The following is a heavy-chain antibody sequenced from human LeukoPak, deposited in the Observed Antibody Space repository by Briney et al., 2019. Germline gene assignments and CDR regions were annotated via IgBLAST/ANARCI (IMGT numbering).Heavy chain of an antibody. J-gene: IGHJ4*02. CDR1: GFTFSSYA. Sequence: PGRSLRLSCAASGFTFSSYAMHWVRQAPGKGLEWVAVISYDGSNKYYADSVKGRFTISRDNSKNTLYLQMNSLRVEDTATYYCTRDRGWQQFDYWGQGTLVTVSS. D-gene: IGHD5-24*01. CDR3: TRDRGWQQFDY. V-gene: IGHV3-30-3*01. CDR2: ISYDGSNK.